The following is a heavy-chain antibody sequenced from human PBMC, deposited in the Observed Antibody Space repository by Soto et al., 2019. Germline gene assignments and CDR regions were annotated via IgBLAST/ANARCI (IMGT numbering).Heavy chain of an antibody. Sequence: PSETLSLTCTVSGGSISSSNYYWGWLRQPPGKGLEWIGSLYYSGSTYYNPSLKSRVTISVDTSKNQFSLKLSSVTAADTAVYYCASRGSLSSSTRDDYWGQGTLVTVSS. J-gene: IGHJ4*02. CDR1: GGSISSSNYY. CDR2: LYYSGST. CDR3: ASRGSLSSSTRDDY. D-gene: IGHD2-2*01. V-gene: IGHV4-39*01.